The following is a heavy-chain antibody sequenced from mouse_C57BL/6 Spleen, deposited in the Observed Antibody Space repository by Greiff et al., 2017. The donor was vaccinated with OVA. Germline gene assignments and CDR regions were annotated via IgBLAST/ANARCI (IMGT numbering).Heavy chain of an antibody. V-gene: IGHV1-7*01. Sequence: QVHVKQSGAELAKPGASVKLSCKASGYTFTSYWMHWVKQRPGQGLEWIGYINPSSGYTKYNQKFKDKATLTADKSSSTAYMQLSSLTYEDSAVYYCARSSMGAITTSTSWFAYWGQGTLVTVSA. J-gene: IGHJ3*01. D-gene: IGHD1-2*01. CDR3: ARSSMGAITTSTSWFAY. CDR1: GYTFTSYW. CDR2: INPSSGYT.